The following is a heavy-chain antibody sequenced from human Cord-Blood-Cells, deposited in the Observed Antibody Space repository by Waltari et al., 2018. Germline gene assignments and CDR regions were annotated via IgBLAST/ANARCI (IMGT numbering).Heavy chain of an antibody. CDR3: ARGERAPALDT. J-gene: IGHJ5*02. CDR2: INHGGST. CDR1: GGSFSGYY. Sequence: QVQLQQWGAGLLKPSETLSLTCAVYGGSFSGYYWSWIRQPPGKGLEWIGKINHGGSTNYTPSPKVGVTISVDTSKTNFSLKLSSGTAAATAVNSCARGERAPALDTWGQGPRVTASS. V-gene: IGHV4-34*01.